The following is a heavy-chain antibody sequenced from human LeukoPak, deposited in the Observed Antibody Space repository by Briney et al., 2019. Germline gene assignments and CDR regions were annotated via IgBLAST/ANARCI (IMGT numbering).Heavy chain of an antibody. V-gene: IGHV4-34*01. J-gene: IGHJ4*02. Sequence: SETLSLTCAVYGGSFSGYYWSWIRQPPGKGLEWHGEINHSGSTNYNPSLKSRVTISVDTSKNQFSLKLSSVTAADTAVYYCARVNTRIVVVTEVMDYWGQGTLVTVSS. CDR1: GGSFSGYY. CDR3: ARVNTRIVVVTEVMDY. CDR2: INHSGST. D-gene: IGHD2-21*02.